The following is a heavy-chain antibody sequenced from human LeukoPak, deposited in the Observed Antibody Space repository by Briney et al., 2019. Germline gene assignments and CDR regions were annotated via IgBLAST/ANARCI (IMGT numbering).Heavy chain of an antibody. Sequence: ASVKVSCKASGGTFSSYAISWVRQAPGQGLEWMGWISAYNGNTNYAQKLQGGVTMTTDTSTSTAYMELRSLRSDDTAVYYCARAIAAAGTWNYWGQGTLVTVSS. CDR3: ARAIAAAGTWNY. CDR1: GGTFSSYA. CDR2: ISAYNGNT. D-gene: IGHD6-13*01. V-gene: IGHV1-18*01. J-gene: IGHJ4*02.